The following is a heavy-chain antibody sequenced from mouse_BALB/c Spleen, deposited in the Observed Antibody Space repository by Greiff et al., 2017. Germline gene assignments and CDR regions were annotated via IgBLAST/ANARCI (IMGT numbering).Heavy chain of an antibody. V-gene: IGHV5-9-4*01. Sequence: EVMLVESGGGLVKPGGSLKLSCAASGFTFSSYAMSWVRQSPEKRLEWVAEISSGGSYTYYPDTVTGRFTISRDNAKNTLYLEMSSLRSEDTAMYYCARDEDHYYAMDYWGQGTSVTVSS. CDR1: GFTFSSYA. J-gene: IGHJ4*01. CDR2: ISSGGSYT. CDR3: ARDEDHYYAMDY.